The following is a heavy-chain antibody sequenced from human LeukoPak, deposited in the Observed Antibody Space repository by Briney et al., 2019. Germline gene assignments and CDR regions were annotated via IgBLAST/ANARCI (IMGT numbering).Heavy chain of an antibody. CDR2: VGRDGSEK. CDR1: GFTFSDYW. D-gene: IGHD1-26*01. Sequence: PGGSLRLSCAASGFTFSDYWMTWVRQVPGKGLEWVANVGRDGSEKNYVDSVKGRFTTSRDNAKKSLYLEMNSLRVEDTALYYCAKVGAWELQRVFENWGQGTLVTVSS. J-gene: IGHJ4*02. CDR3: AKVGAWELQRVFEN. V-gene: IGHV3-7*01.